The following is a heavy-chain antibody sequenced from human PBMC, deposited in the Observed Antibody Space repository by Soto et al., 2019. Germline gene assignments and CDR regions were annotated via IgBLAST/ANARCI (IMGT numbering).Heavy chain of an antibody. J-gene: IGHJ4*02. CDR3: VRGGSCTNGVCSVFGY. D-gene: IGHD2-8*01. V-gene: IGHV4-31*03. CDR1: GGSVSGVGYY. Sequence: SQSLSLPCTVSGGSVSGVGYYWSWTRQHPGKGLEWIGYITYSGNTYYNPSLESRVTMSADTSKNQFALKLSSVTAADTAVYFCVRGGSCTNGVCSVFGYWGEGTLVTGSS. CDR2: ITYSGNT.